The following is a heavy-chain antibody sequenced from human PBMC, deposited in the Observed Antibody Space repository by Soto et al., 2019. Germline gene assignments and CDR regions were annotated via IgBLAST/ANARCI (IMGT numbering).Heavy chain of an antibody. CDR3: TRAPLN. Sequence: PSETLSLTCTVSGDSVSSGSYYWSWIRQPPGKGLEWIGYIYYTGSTNCNPSLKSRVTISMDTSKNQFSLHLSSVTTADAAVYYCTRAPLNWGQGTLVTVSS. CDR2: IYYTGST. V-gene: IGHV4-61*01. CDR1: GDSVSSGSYY. J-gene: IGHJ4*02.